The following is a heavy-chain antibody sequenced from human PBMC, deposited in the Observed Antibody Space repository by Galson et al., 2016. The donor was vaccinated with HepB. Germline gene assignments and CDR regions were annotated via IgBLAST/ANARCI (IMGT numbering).Heavy chain of an antibody. D-gene: IGHD3-22*01. CDR3: ARHPKYYDTTGYFY. J-gene: IGHJ4*02. CDR2: IYPGDSDT. V-gene: IGHV5-51*01. Sequence: QSGAEVKKPGESLKISCKASGYTFTNYWIGWVRQMPGRGLEWKGIIYPGDSDTRYSPSFQGQVTISADKSIATAYLQWSSLEASDTAIYYCARHPKYYDTTGYFYWGQGTLVTVSS. CDR1: GYTFTNYW.